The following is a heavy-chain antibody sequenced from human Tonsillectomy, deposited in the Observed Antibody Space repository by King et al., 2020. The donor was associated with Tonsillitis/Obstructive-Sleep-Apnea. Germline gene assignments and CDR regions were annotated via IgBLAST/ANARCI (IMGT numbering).Heavy chain of an antibody. CDR1: GFTFSDHY. J-gene: IGHJ6*03. V-gene: IGHV3-72*01. CDR2: TRNKANSYTT. Sequence: QLVQSGGGLVQPGGSLRLSCAASGFTFSDHYMDWVRQAPGKGLEWVCRTRNKANSYTTEYAASVKGRFTISRDDSKNSLYLQMNSLKTEDTAVYYCAREGHRGYSGYDRDYYYYYMDVWGKGTTVTVSS. CDR3: AREGHRGYSGYDRDYYYYYMDV. D-gene: IGHD5-12*01.